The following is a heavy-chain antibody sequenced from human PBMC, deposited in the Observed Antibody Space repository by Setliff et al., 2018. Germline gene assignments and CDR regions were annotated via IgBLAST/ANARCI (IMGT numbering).Heavy chain of an antibody. CDR3: ARHVGIRGRGYNYYYYYMDV. CDR1: GGSISTNTYF. Sequence: SETLSLTCTVSGGSISTNTYFWGWIRQPPGKGLEWIGNTYYSGDTYYNPSLKSRVTISVDTSRDQFSLKLSSVTATDTAIYYCARHVGIRGRGYNYYYYYMDVWGKGTTVTVSS. V-gene: IGHV4-39*01. CDR2: TYYSGDT. J-gene: IGHJ6*03. D-gene: IGHD3-10*01.